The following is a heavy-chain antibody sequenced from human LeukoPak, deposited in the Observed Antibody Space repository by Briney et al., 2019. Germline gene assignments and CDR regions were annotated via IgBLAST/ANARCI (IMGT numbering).Heavy chain of an antibody. CDR1: GFTFSSYA. Sequence: GGSLRLSCAASGFTFSSYAMSSVRQAPGKGLEWVSTISESGGSTFYADSVKGRFTISRDNSKNTLYLQMNSLRAEDTAVYYCAKSSGMGTTTDQFQDYGGQGTLVTVSA. J-gene: IGHJ4*02. CDR3: AKSSGMGTTTDQFQDY. V-gene: IGHV3-23*01. D-gene: IGHD1-26*01. CDR2: ISESGGST.